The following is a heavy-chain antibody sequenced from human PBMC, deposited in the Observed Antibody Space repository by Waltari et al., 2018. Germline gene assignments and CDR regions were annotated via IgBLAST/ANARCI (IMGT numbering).Heavy chain of an antibody. CDR2: ISGSGGST. CDR3: AKWGGSYWLSPPLSDS. V-gene: IGHV3-23*01. Sequence: EVQLLESGGRFVQPGGSLRLSCAAPGLPFRDSAMSWVRQAPGKGLEWVSSISGSGGSTYYADYVKGRFTISRDNSKNTLYLQMNSLRAEDTAVYYCAKWGGSYWLSPPLSDSWGQGTLVTVSS. CDR1: GLPFRDSA. D-gene: IGHD1-26*01. J-gene: IGHJ5*01.